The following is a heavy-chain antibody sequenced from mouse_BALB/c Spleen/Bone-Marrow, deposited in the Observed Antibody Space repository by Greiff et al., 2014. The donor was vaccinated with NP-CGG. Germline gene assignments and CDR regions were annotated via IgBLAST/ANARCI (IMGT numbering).Heavy chain of an antibody. Sequence: QVQLKDSGPGILQPSQTLGLTCSFSGFSLSTSGMSVGWIRQPSGKGLEWLAHIWWNDDKYYNPDLKSRLTISKDTSNNQVFLKIASVVTADTATYYCARIASYWYFDVWGAGTTVTVSS. V-gene: IGHV8-8*01. CDR2: IWWNDDK. CDR1: GFSLSTSGMS. CDR3: ARIASYWYFDV. J-gene: IGHJ1*01.